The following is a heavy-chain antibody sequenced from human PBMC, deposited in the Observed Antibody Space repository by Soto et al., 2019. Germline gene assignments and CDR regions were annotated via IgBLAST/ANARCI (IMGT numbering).Heavy chain of an antibody. CDR2: IYAAERT. Sequence: QVQLQESGPGLVKPSETLALTCTVSGVSISSYFWSWIRIRQPAGKGLEWIGRIYAAERTTYNPVLQSRVTMELDTSKNQFSLRLASVTAADTAVYYCARDDGAWFDPWGQGTLVTVTS. CDR1: GVSISSYF. J-gene: IGHJ5*02. CDR3: ARDDGAWFDP. D-gene: IGHD3-16*01. V-gene: IGHV4-4*07.